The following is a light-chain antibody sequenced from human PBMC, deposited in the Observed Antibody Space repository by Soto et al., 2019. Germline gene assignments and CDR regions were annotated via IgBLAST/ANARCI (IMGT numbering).Light chain of an antibody. CDR1: QSVSSTF. Sequence: EIVLTQSPGTLSLTPGERATLSCRASQSVSSTFLAWYQQKPGQAPKVLIYGASTRATGIPDRFSGSGSGTXXXXTIXXLEXEDXAMYXCQQYESSRTFGQGTKVEMK. CDR3: QQYESSRT. V-gene: IGKV3-20*01. J-gene: IGKJ1*01. CDR2: GAS.